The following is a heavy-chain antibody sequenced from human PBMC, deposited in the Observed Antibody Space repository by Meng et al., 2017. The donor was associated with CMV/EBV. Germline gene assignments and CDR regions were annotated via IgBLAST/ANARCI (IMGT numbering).Heavy chain of an antibody. V-gene: IGHV4-34*01. CDR1: GGYFSGYY. J-gene: IGHJ4*02. D-gene: IGHD3-10*01. CDR3: ARESMVRGED. Sequence: LSQGGAGSLKPSGALSLPCPVYGGYFSGYYRSWSRQPPGKGLEWIGEINHSGSTNYNPSLKSRVTISVDTSKNQFSLKLSSVTAADTAVYYCARESMVRGEDWGQGTLVTVSS. CDR2: INHSGST.